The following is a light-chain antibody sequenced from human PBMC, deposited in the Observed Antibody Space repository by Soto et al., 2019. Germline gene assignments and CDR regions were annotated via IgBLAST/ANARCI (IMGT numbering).Light chain of an antibody. J-gene: IGKJ1*01. CDR3: QHYGISPPWT. CDR1: QSIGVTY. CDR2: GAS. Sequence: EIVLTQSPGTLSLSPGERATLSCRASQSIGVTYLAWYQQKPGRAPRILIYGASNRAAGIPDRFSGSGSGTDFTLTSSRLEPEDSAGYYCQHYGISPPWTFGQGTKVEIK. V-gene: IGKV3-20*01.